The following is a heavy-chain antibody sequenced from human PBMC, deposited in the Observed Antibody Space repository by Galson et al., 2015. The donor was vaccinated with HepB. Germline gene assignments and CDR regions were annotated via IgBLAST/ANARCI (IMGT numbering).Heavy chain of an antibody. J-gene: IGHJ2*01. D-gene: IGHD6-6*01. CDR3: ARGGGGSSRPLWYFDL. CDR2: IGTAGDP. V-gene: IGHV3-13*05. Sequence: LRLSCAASGFTFSSYDMHWVRRATGKGLEWVSAIGTAGDPYYPGSVKGRFTISRENAKNSLYLQMDSLRAGDTAVYYCARGGGGSSRPLWYFDLWGRGTLVTVSS. CDR1: GFTFSSYD.